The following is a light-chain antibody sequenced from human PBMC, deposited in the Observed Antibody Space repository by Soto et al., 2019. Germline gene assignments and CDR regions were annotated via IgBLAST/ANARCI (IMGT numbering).Light chain of an antibody. CDR1: SSDVGSSNR. CDR2: DVS. J-gene: IGLJ1*01. Sequence: QSALTPPPSVSGSPGQSVTISCTGNSSDVGSSNRVSWYQQTPGTAPNVMIYDVSNRLSGVPDRFSVSKSGSTASLTISGLQAKDESDYDCSSFTSSKTYVFGTGPKLTVL. V-gene: IGLV2-18*02. CDR3: SSFTSSKTYV.